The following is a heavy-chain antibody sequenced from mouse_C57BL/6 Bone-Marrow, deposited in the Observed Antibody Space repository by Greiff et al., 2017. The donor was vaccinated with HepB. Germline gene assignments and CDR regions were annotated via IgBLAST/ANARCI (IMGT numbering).Heavy chain of an antibody. V-gene: IGHV1-82*01. J-gene: IGHJ4*01. D-gene: IGHD2-4*01. CDR2: IYPGDGDT. CDR3: ARLAHYDYDVGYYYAMDY. CDR1: GYAFSSSW. Sequence: QVQLKQSGPELVKPGASVKISCKASGYAFSSSWMNWVKQRPGKGLEWIGRIYPGDGDTNYNGKFKGKATLTADKSSSTAYMQLSSLTSEDSAVYFCARLAHYDYDVGYYYAMDYWGQGTSVTVSS.